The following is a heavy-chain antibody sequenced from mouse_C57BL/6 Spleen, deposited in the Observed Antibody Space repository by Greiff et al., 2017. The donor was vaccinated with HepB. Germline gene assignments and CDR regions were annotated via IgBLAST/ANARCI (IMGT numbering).Heavy chain of an antibody. D-gene: IGHD4-1*01. Sequence: VQLQQSGAELAKPGASVKLSCKASGYTFTSYWMHWVKQRPGQGLEWIGYINPSSGYTKYNQKFKDKATLTADKSSSTAYMQLSSLTSEDAAVSYWAGEKLTCPRCYYSMDYWGQGTSVTVSS. J-gene: IGHJ4*01. CDR2: INPSSGYT. CDR1: GYTFTSYW. V-gene: IGHV1-7*01. CDR3: AGEKLTCPRCYYSMDY.